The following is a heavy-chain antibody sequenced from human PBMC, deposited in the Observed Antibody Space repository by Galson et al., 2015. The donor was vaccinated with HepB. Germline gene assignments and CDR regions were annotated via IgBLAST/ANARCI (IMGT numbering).Heavy chain of an antibody. CDR1: GFTFSSYW. D-gene: IGHD2-2*01. J-gene: IGHJ6*02. Sequence: SLRLSCAASGFTFSSYWMSWVRQAPGKGLEWVANIKQDGSEKYYVDSVKGRFTISRDNAKNSLYLQMNSLRAEDTAVYYCARHGGLSTSSSYYYYYGMDVWGQGTTVTVSS. CDR2: IKQDGSEK. V-gene: IGHV3-7*03. CDR3: ARHGGLSTSSSYYYYYGMDV.